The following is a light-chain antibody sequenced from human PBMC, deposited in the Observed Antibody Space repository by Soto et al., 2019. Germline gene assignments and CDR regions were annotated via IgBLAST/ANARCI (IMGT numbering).Light chain of an antibody. J-gene: IGKJ2*01. CDR2: AAS. V-gene: IGKV1-12*01. Sequence: DLQMTQSPSSVSASVGDRVTITCRASQDISSWLAWYQQKPGKAPKLLIYAASSLQSGVPSRFSGSGSGTDFTLTISGLQPDDFATYYCEQGNNFPHTFGQGTKLEIK. CDR3: EQGNNFPHT. CDR1: QDISSW.